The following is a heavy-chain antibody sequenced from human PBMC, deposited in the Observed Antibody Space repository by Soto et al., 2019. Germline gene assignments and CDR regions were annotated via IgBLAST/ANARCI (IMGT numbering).Heavy chain of an antibody. CDR2: ISYDGSNK. D-gene: IGHD6-19*01. CDR3: AKSGEVAGPFDY. Sequence: QVQLVESGGGVVQPGRSLRLSCAASGFTFSSYGMHWVRQAPGKGLEWVAVISYDGSNKYYADSVKGRFTISRDNSKNTLYLQMNSLRAEDTAVYYYAKSGEVAGPFDYWGQGTLVTVSS. CDR1: GFTFSSYG. J-gene: IGHJ4*02. V-gene: IGHV3-30*18.